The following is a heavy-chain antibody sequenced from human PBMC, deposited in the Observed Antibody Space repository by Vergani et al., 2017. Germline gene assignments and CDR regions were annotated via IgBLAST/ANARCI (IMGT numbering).Heavy chain of an antibody. CDR2: IIWNSGSI. CDR3: AAQWLMNGAFDI. V-gene: IGHV3-9*01. D-gene: IGHD6-19*01. CDR1: SFTFDAYP. J-gene: IGHJ3*02. Sequence: EVQLVESGGGLVQPGRSLRLSSAASSFTFDAYPMHWVRQAPGKGLEWVSGIIWNSGSIGYADSGKGRFTISRDNAKNSLYLQMNSLRAEDTASYYCAAQWLMNGAFDIWGQGTMVTVSS.